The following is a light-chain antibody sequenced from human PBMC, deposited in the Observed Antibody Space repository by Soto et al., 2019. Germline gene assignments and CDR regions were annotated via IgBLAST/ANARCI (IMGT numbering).Light chain of an antibody. CDR2: SGY. CDR1: QSVSSS. CDR3: QQRYSWIRV. Sequence: LVTQSPATLSLSPGDTAPLSGRASQSVSSSVDWYQNKHGKSPRIVVYSGYKRSPGIPARLRGSGYGTDFTLTISSMESDDFEIYYCQQRYSWIRVFGPGTKVDIK. J-gene: IGKJ1*01. V-gene: IGKV3-11*01.